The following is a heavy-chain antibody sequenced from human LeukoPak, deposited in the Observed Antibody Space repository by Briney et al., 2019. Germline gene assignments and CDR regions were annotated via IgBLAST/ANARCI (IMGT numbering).Heavy chain of an antibody. CDR3: ARDKVDTDVPKIDY. CDR1: GYTFTGYY. CDR2: INPNSGGT. Sequence: ASVKVSCKASGYTFTGYYMHWVRQAPGQGLEWMGWINPNSGGTNYAQKFQGRVTMTRDTSISTAYMELSRLRSDDTAVYYCARDKVDTDVPKIDYWGQGTLVTVSS. J-gene: IGHJ4*02. D-gene: IGHD5-18*01. V-gene: IGHV1-2*02.